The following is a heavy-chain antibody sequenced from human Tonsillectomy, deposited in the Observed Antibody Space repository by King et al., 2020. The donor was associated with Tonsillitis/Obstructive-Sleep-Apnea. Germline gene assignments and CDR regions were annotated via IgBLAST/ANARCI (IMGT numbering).Heavy chain of an antibody. J-gene: IGHJ5*02. CDR2: IYYSGST. CDR3: AGHGALGHRKRFDP. V-gene: IGHV4-39*01. D-gene: IGHD3-16*01. CDR1: GGSISSSSYY. Sequence: QLQESGPGLVKPSETLSLTCTVSGGSISSSSYYWGWIRQPPGKGLEWIGSIYYSGSTYYNPSLKSRVTISVDTSKNQFSLKLSYVTAADTAVYYCAGHGALGHRKRFDPWGQGTLVTVSS.